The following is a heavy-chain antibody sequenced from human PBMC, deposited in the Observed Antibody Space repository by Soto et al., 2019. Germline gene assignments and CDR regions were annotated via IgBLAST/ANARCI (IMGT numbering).Heavy chain of an antibody. CDR2: ISGSGGST. V-gene: IGHV3-23*01. J-gene: IGHJ3*02. CDR1: GFTFSSYA. CDR3: AKDRERYFDWSNRPPDAFDI. Sequence: GGSLRLSCAASGFTFSSYAMSWVRQAPGKGLEWVSAISGSGGSTYYADSVKGRFTISRDNSKNTLYLQMNSLRAEDTAVYYCAKDRERYFDWSNRPPDAFDIWGQGTMVTVSS. D-gene: IGHD3-9*01.